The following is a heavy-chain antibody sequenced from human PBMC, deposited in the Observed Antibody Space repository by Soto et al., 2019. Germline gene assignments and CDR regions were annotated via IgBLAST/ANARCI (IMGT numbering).Heavy chain of an antibody. CDR1: GFTFDDFA. J-gene: IGHJ3*02. V-gene: IGHV3-21*01. CDR2: ISSSSSYI. CDR3: ARVSGI. D-gene: IGHD6-25*01. Sequence: GGSLRLSCEASGFTFDDFAMHWVRQAPGKGLEWVSSISSSSSYIYYADSVKGRFTISRDNAKNSLYLQMNSLRAEDTAVYYCARVSGIWGQGTMVTVSS.